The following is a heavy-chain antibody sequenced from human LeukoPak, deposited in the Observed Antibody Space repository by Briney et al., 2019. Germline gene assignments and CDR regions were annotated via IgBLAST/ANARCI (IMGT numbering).Heavy chain of an antibody. D-gene: IGHD3-9*01. Sequence: GRSLRLSCAGFGFTFADYAKHWVRQAPGKGLEWVSSISWNSGRVAYADSVKGRFTISRDNAKKSLYLQMKSLRGDDTGFYYCAKVASTYDILTGATDGWGQGILVTVSS. CDR1: GFTFADYA. CDR2: ISWNSGRV. V-gene: IGHV3-9*01. CDR3: AKVASTYDILTGATDG. J-gene: IGHJ4*02.